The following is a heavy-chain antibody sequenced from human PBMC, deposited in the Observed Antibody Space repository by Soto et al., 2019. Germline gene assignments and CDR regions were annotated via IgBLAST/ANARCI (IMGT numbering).Heavy chain of an antibody. Sequence: GGSRRLSCAASGFIFENFGMSWVRQAPGKGLEWISSISGSGFKKYYADSVKGRFTISRDNSKSTVYLELNNLSAEDTAVYHCAKNQGVELVPLATVDWFDPWGQGSVVTVSS. CDR1: GFIFENFG. CDR2: ISGSGFKK. J-gene: IGHJ5*02. CDR3: AKNQGVELVPLATVDWFDP. D-gene: IGHD1-26*01. V-gene: IGHV3-23*01.